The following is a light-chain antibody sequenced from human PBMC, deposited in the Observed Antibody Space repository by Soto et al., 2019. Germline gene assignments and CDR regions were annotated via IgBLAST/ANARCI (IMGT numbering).Light chain of an antibody. V-gene: IGKV3-20*01. CDR3: QQYGSSLFT. CDR1: QSVSSSY. CDR2: GAS. Sequence: EIGLTQSPGTLSLSPGERATLSCRASQSVSSSYLAWYQQKPGQAPRLLIYGASSRATGIPDRFSGSGSGTDFTLTISRLEPEDFAVYYCQQYGSSLFTFGQGTRLEI. J-gene: IGKJ5*01.